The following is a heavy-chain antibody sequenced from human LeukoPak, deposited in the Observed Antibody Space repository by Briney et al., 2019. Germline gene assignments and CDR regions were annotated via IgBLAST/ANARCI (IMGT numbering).Heavy chain of an antibody. CDR1: GFTFSSYV. CDR2: IRYDGSNK. J-gene: IGHJ6*03. Sequence: GGSLRLSCAASGFTFSSYVMHWVRQAPGKGLEWVAFIRYDGSNKYYADSVKGQFTISRDNSKNTLYLQMKGLRAEDTAVYYCAYPYYMDVWGKGTTVTISS. CDR3: AYPYYMDV. V-gene: IGHV3-30*02.